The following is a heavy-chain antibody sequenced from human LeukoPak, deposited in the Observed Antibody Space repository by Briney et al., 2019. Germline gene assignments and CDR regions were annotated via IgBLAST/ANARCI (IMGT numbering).Heavy chain of an antibody. Sequence: ASVKVSFKASGYTFTVYYMHWVRQAPGQGLEWMGWINPNSGGTNYAQKFQGRVTMTRDTSISTAYMELSRLRSDDTAVYYCARGLPRYCSGGSCYSSPFDYWGQGTLVTVSS. D-gene: IGHD2-15*01. V-gene: IGHV1-2*02. CDR3: ARGLPRYCSGGSCYSSPFDY. J-gene: IGHJ4*02. CDR2: INPNSGGT. CDR1: GYTFTVYY.